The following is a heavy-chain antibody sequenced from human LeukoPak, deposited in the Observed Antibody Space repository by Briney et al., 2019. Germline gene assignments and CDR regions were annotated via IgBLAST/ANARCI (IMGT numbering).Heavy chain of an antibody. CDR3: AHRRDIAAADNWFDP. CDR2: IYWNDDK. J-gene: IGHJ5*02. CDR1: GFSLSTSGVG. V-gene: IGHV2-5*01. Sequence: SGPTLVKPTQTLTLTCTFSGFSLSTSGVGVGWIRQPPGKALEWLALIYWNDDKRYSPSLESRLTITKDTSKNQVVLTMTNMDPVDTATYYCAHRRDIAAADNWFDPWGQGTLVTVSS. D-gene: IGHD6-13*01.